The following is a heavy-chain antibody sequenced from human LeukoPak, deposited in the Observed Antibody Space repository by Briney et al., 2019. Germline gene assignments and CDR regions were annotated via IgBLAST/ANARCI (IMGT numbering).Heavy chain of an antibody. D-gene: IGHD1-1*01. J-gene: IGHJ5*02. CDR1: GGTFSSYA. CDR2: IIPIFGTA. CDR3: ARHVSPTNALNRFDP. Sequence: GASVKVSCKASGGTFSSYAISWVRQAPGQGLEWMGGIIPIFGTANYAQKFQGRVTITADESTSTAYMELSSLRSEDTAVYYCARHVSPTNALNRFDPWGQGTLVTVSS. V-gene: IGHV1-69*13.